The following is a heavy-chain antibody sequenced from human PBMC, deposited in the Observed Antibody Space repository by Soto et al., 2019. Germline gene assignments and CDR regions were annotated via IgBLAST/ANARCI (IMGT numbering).Heavy chain of an antibody. V-gene: IGHV4-34*01. CDR1: GGSFSGYY. CDR3: ARWGSYYDFWSGYPNPDYFDY. D-gene: IGHD3-3*01. CDR2: INHSGST. Sequence: PSETLSLTCAVYGGSFSGYYWSWIRQPPGKGLEWIGEINHSGSTNYNPSLKSRVTISVDTSKNQFSLKLSSVTAADTAVYYCARWGSYYDFWSGYPNPDYFDYWGQGTLVTVSS. J-gene: IGHJ4*02.